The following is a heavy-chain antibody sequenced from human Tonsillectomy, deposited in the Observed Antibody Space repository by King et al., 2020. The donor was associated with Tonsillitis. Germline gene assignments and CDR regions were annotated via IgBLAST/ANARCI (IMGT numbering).Heavy chain of an antibody. CDR2: ISSSSRYI. J-gene: IGHJ3*02. CDR1: GFSFSSYD. V-gene: IGHV3-21*01. CDR3: AKDKGAGHYDTSRGAFDI. D-gene: IGHD3-22*01. Sequence: VQLVESGGGLVKPGGSLRLSCATSGFSFSSYDINWVRQAPGKGLEWVSSISSSSRYIYYADSLKGRFTSSRDNAKNSLYLQMNSLRVEDTAVYYCAKDKGAGHYDTSRGAFDIWGQGTMVTVSS.